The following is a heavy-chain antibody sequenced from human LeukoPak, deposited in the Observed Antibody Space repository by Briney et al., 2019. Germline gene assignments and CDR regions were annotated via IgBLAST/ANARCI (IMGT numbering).Heavy chain of an antibody. Sequence: GGSLRLPCAASGFTFSSYSMNWVRQAPGKGLEWVSSISSSSSYIYYADSVKGRFTISRDNAKNSLYLQMNSLRAEDTAVYYCARDLHYYGDYVGWGQGTLVTVSS. CDR1: GFTFSSYS. CDR3: ARDLHYYGDYVG. CDR2: ISSSSSYI. J-gene: IGHJ4*02. D-gene: IGHD4-17*01. V-gene: IGHV3-21*01.